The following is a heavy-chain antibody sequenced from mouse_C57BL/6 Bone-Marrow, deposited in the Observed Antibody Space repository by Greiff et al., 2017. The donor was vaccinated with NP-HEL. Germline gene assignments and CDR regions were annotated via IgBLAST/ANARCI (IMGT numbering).Heavy chain of an antibody. CDR2: IYPRSGNT. V-gene: IGHV1-81*01. D-gene: IGHD1-1*01. J-gene: IGHJ2*01. CDR1: GYTFTSYG. Sequence: VQLQQSGAELARPGASVKLSCKASGYTFTSYGISWVKQRTGQGLEWIGEIYPRSGNTYYNEKFKGKATLTADKSSSTAYMELRSLTSEDSAVYFCARYYYGSSYDVYFDYWGQGTTLTVSS. CDR3: ARYYYGSSYDVYFDY.